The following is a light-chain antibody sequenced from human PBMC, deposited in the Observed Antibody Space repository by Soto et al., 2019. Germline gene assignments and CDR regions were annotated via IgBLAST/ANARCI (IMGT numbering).Light chain of an antibody. CDR1: CNDVGAYNY. CDR2: DVA. J-gene: IGLJ1*01. Sequence: LTQPRSVSGSPGQSFTVSCALSCNDVGAYNYVSWYQQHPGRPPKLMIYDVARWPSGVPDRFSGSKSGNTASLTISGLQAEDEADYFCCSYAGGYTYLFGTGTKVTVL. CDR3: CSYAGGYTYL. V-gene: IGLV2-11*01.